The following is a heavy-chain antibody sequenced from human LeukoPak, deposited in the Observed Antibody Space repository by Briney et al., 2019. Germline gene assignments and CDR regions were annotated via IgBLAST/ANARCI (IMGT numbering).Heavy chain of an antibody. CDR1: GGSISSGDYY. Sequence: SETLSLTCTVSGGSISSGDYYWSWIRQPPGKGLEWIGYIYYSGSTYYNPSLKSRVTISVDTSKNQFSLKLSSVTAADTAVYYCARFDSYGYSQYFDYWGQGTLVTVSS. CDR3: ARFDSYGYSQYFDY. J-gene: IGHJ4*02. CDR2: IYYSGST. V-gene: IGHV4-30-4*01. D-gene: IGHD5-18*01.